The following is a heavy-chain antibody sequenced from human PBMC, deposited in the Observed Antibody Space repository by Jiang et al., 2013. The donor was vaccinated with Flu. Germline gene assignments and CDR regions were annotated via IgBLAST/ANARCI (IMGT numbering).Heavy chain of an antibody. Sequence: GAEVKKPGASVKVSCKASGYTFTSYYMHWVRQAPGQGLEWMGIINPSGGSTSYAQKFQGRVTMTRDTSTSTVYMELSSLRSEDTAVYYCARAARPKWDIVVVPAAGRYFDYWGQGTLVTVSS. D-gene: IGHD2-2*01. CDR1: GYTFTSYY. V-gene: IGHV1-46*01. J-gene: IGHJ4*02. CDR2: INPSGGST. CDR3: ARAARPKWDIVVVPAAGRYFDY.